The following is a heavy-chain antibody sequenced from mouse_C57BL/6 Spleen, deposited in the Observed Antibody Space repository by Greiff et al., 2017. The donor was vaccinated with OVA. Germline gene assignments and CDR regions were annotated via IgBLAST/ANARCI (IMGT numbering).Heavy chain of an antibody. J-gene: IGHJ2*01. CDR3: ARWDYCDY. V-gene: IGHV1-76*01. CDR2: NYPGSGNK. Sequence: QVQLQQSGAELVRPGASVKLSCKASGYTFTDYYINWVKQRPGQGLEWIARNYPGSGNKYYNEKFKVNAALTAEKSSITAYMQHYSLTSEDSTVYFSARWDYCDYWGQGTTLTVSS. CDR1: GYTFTDYY. D-gene: IGHD4-1*01.